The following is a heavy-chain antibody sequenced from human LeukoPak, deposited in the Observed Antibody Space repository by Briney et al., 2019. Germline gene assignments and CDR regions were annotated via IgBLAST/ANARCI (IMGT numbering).Heavy chain of an antibody. D-gene: IGHD6-13*01. CDR1: GYSISSGYY. J-gene: IGHJ4*02. Sequence: SETLSLTCTVSGYSISSGYYWGWIRQPPGKGLEWIGSIYHSGSTYYNPSLKSRVTISVDTSKNQFSLKLSSVTAADTAVYYCARGIAAASGYFDYWGQGTLVTVSS. CDR2: IYHSGST. V-gene: IGHV4-38-2*02. CDR3: ARGIAAASGYFDY.